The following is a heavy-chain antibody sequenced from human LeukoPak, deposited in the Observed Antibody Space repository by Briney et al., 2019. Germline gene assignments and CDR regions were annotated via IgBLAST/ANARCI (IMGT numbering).Heavy chain of an antibody. CDR3: AREAQRGWFDP. D-gene: IGHD6-25*01. CDR2: INHSGST. V-gene: IGHV4-34*01. Sequence: PSETLSLTCAVYGGSFSGYYWSWIRQPPGKGLEWIGEINHSGSTNYNPSLKSRVTISVDTSMNQFSLKLTSVTAADTAVYYCAREAQRGWFDPWGQGTLVTVSS. CDR1: GGSFSGYY. J-gene: IGHJ5*02.